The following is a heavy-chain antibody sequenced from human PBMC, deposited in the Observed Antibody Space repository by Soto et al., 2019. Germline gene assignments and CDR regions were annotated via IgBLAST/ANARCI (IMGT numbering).Heavy chain of an antibody. CDR2: IYYSGST. CDR3: ARARYTRIVVPAAIFDY. V-gene: IGHV4-30-4*01. CDR1: GGSISSGDYY. J-gene: IGHJ4*02. Sequence: PSETLSLTCTVSGGSISSGDYYWSWIRQPPGKGLEWIGYIYYSGSTYYNPSLKSRVTISVDTSKNQFSLKLSSVTAADTAVYYCARARYTRIVVPAAIFDYWGQGTLVTSPQ. D-gene: IGHD2-2*01.